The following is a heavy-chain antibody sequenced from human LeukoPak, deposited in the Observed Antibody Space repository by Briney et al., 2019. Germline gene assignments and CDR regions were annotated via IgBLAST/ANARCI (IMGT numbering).Heavy chain of an antibody. Sequence: ASVKVSCKASGYTFTGYYMHWVRQAPGQGLEWMGRINPNSGGTNYAQKFQGRVTMTRDTSISTAYMELSRLRSDDTAVYYCACLYYDSSVTEPTRAFDIWGQGTMVTVSS. J-gene: IGHJ3*02. D-gene: IGHD3-22*01. CDR1: GYTFTGYY. CDR2: INPNSGGT. CDR3: ACLYYDSSVTEPTRAFDI. V-gene: IGHV1-2*06.